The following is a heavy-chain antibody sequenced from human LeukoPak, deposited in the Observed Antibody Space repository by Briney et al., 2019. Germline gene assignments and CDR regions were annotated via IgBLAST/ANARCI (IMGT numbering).Heavy chain of an antibody. D-gene: IGHD1-26*01. CDR1: GFTFSSYA. V-gene: IGHV3-21*05. CDR3: ARDLLGWELHYFDY. CDR2: ISTGTYI. J-gene: IGHJ4*02. Sequence: GGSLRLSCAASGFTFSSYAMSWVRQAPGKGLEWVSHISTGTYIAYADSVKGRFTISRDNAKNSLFLQMNSLRAEDTAVYYCARDLLGWELHYFDYWGQGTLVTVSS.